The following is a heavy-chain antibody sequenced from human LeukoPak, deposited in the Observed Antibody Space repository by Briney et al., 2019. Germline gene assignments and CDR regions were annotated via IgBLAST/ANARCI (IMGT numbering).Heavy chain of an antibody. CDR2: IYYSGST. Sequence: SETLSLTCTVSGGSISSYYWSWIRQPPGKGLEWIGYIYYSGSTNYNPSLKSRVTISVDTSKNQFSLKLSSVTAADTAVCYCARDRAVAGLDYWGQGTLVTVSS. V-gene: IGHV4-59*01. CDR1: GGSISSYY. D-gene: IGHD6-19*01. CDR3: ARDRAVAGLDY. J-gene: IGHJ4*02.